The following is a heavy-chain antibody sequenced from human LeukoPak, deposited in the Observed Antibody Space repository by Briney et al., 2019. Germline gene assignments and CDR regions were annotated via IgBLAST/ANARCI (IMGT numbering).Heavy chain of an antibody. CDR3: ARIRVGADIDY. CDR2: IDWVDDK. D-gene: IGHD1-26*01. V-gene: IGHV2-70*11. Sequence: SGPALVKPTQTLTLTCTFSGFSLSTSGMCVGWIRPPPGKALEWLARIDWVDDKYYSTSLKTRLTISKDTSKNQVVLTMTNMDPVDTATYYSARIRVGADIDYWGQGTLVTVSS. J-gene: IGHJ4*02. CDR1: GFSLSTSGMC.